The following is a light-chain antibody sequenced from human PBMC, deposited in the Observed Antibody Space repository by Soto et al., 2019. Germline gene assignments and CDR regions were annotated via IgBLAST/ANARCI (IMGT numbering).Light chain of an antibody. Sequence: EIVLTQSPGTLSLSPGERATLSCRASQSVSSSYLAWYQQKPGQAPRLLIYGASSRATGIPDRFSGSGSRTDFTLTISRLAPEDFAVYYCQQYGRSPRTFGHGTKVEIK. CDR2: GAS. CDR3: QQYGRSPRT. J-gene: IGKJ1*01. V-gene: IGKV3-20*01. CDR1: QSVSSSY.